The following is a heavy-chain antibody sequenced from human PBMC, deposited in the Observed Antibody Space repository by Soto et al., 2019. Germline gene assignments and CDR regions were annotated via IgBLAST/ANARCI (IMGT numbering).Heavy chain of an antibody. V-gene: IGHV4-34*01. CDR3: ARGAIFDY. Sequence: QVHLQQWGAGLLRPSETLSLTCAVYGGSFSGYYWSWIRQPPRKGLEWIGEINRSGSTDYNPSLKRRVTMSLDTSNNQFSLRLISVTAADTAVYYCARGAIFDYWGQGTLITVSS. CDR1: GGSFSGYY. D-gene: IGHD3-3*02. J-gene: IGHJ4*02. CDR2: INRSGST.